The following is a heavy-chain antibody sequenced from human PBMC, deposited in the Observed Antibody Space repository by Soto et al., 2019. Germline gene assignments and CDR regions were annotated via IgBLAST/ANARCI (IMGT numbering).Heavy chain of an antibody. CDR3: ARDPPYYYGSGSYWFDP. CDR2: INWNGGSI. D-gene: IGHD3-10*01. J-gene: IGHJ5*02. Sequence: VQMVESGGGVVRPGESLRLSCAASGFTFDDYGMTWVRQAPGKGLEWVSGINWNGGSIVYADSVKGRFTISRDNAKNSLYLQMNSLRAEDTALYYCARDPPYYYGSGSYWFDPWGQGTLVTVSS. CDR1: GFTFDDYG. V-gene: IGHV3-20*04.